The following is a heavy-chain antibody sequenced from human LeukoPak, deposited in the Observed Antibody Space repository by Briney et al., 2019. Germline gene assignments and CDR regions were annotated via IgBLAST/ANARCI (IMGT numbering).Heavy chain of an antibody. D-gene: IGHD2-2*01. CDR1: GYTFTSYD. CDR2: MNPNSGNT. CDR3: ASSPRGCSSTSCYILGYYMDV. Sequence: GASVKVSCKASGYTFTSYDINWVRQAPGQGLEGMGWMNPNSGNTGYAQKFQGRVTMTRNTSISTAYMELSSLRSEDTAVYYCASSPRGCSSTSCYILGYYMDVWGKGTTVTVSS. V-gene: IGHV1-8*01. J-gene: IGHJ6*03.